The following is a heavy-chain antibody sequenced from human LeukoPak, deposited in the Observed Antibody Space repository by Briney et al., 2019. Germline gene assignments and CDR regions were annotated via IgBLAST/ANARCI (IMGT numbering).Heavy chain of an antibody. CDR2: ILSYNGNR. J-gene: IGHJ3*02. CDR3: AREKISGEFDM. D-gene: IGHD3-10*01. CDR1: GYTFSNYG. Sequence: GASVKVSCKASGYTFSNYGINWVRQAPGQGLEWMGWILSYNGNRKYAQKFHNRVTMTTDASTSTAYMELRSLRSDDTAVYYCAREKISGEFDMWGQGTMVTVSS. V-gene: IGHV1-18*01.